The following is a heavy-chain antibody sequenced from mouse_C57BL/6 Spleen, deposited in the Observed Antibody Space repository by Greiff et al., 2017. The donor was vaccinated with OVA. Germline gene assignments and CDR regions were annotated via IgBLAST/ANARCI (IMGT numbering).Heavy chain of an antibody. CDR2: ISSGGDYI. D-gene: IGHD2-4*01. Sequence: EVKLVESGEGLVKPGGSLKLSCAASGFTFSSYAMSWVRQTPEKRLEWVAYISSGGDYIYYADTVKGRFTISRDNARNTLYLQMSSLKSEDTAMYYCTRDRGNDYDLYYYAMDYWGQGTSVTVSS. J-gene: IGHJ4*01. CDR3: TRDRGNDYDLYYYAMDY. V-gene: IGHV5-9-1*02. CDR1: GFTFSSYA.